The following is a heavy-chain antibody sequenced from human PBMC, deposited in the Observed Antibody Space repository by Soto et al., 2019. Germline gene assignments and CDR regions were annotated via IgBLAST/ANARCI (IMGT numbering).Heavy chain of an antibody. CDR3: ARDQPGYSYGYGLGY. V-gene: IGHV3-21*01. Sequence: EVPLVESGGGLVKPGGSLRLSCAASGFTFSRYSMNWVRQAPGKGLEWVSSISSSSSYIYYADSVKGRFTISRDNAKNSLYLQMNSLRAEDTAVYYCARDQPGYSYGYGLGYWGQGTLVTVSS. D-gene: IGHD5-18*01. CDR1: GFTFSRYS. CDR2: ISSSSSYI. J-gene: IGHJ4*02.